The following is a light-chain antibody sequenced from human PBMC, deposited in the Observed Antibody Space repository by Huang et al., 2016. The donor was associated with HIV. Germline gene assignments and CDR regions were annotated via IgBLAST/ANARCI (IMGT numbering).Light chain of an antibody. J-gene: IGKJ2*01. CDR1: QTISSN. CDR2: YAS. V-gene: IGKV3-15*01. Sequence: EIVMTQSPATLSASPGERATLSCRASQTISSNLAWYQQKPGQPPRLLIYYASTRVTSIPARFSGSGSGTEFTLTISSLQSEDVAVYYCQQYYNWPLYTFGQGTKLEIK. CDR3: QQYYNWPLYT.